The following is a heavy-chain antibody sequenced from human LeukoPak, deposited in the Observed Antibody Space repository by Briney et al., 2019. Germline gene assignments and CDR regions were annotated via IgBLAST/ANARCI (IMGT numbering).Heavy chain of an antibody. Sequence: ASLKVSCKASGYTFTSYAMNWVRQAPGQGLEWMGWISAYNGNTNYAQKLQGRVTMTTDTSTSTAYMELRSLRSDDTAVYYCARDSSSWPDAFDIWGQGTMVTVSS. D-gene: IGHD6-13*01. CDR2: ISAYNGNT. CDR3: ARDSSSWPDAFDI. V-gene: IGHV1-18*01. CDR1: GYTFTSYA. J-gene: IGHJ3*02.